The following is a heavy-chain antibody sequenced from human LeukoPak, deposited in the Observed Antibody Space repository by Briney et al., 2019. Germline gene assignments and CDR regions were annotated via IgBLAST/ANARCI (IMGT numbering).Heavy chain of an antibody. CDR3: ARRNPSSGWPFDY. V-gene: IGHV4-34*01. CDR1: GGSINSGGYY. D-gene: IGHD6-19*01. J-gene: IGHJ4*02. CDR2: INHSGSS. Sequence: SETLSLTCTVSGGSINSGGYYWTWIRQPPGKGLEWIGEINHSGSSNYSPSLKSRVTISVDTSKNQFSLKLSSETAADTAVYYCARRNPSSGWPFDYWGQGTLVTVSS.